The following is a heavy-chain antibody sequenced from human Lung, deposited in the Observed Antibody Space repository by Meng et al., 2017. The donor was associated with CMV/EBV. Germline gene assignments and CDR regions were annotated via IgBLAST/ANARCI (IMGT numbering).Heavy chain of an antibody. Sequence: GGSLRLSCAASRFTFCDYAMHWVRYVPGKGLEWVSGISWNYLNIGYADSVKGRFTISRDNAKNSLYLQMISLRAEDTALYYCAKDRRYCSSTSCYGDSGYYGMDVWGHGTTVTVSS. D-gene: IGHD2-2*01. J-gene: IGHJ6*02. CDR2: ISWNYLNI. CDR3: AKDRRYCSSTSCYGDSGYYGMDV. CDR1: RFTFCDYA. V-gene: IGHV3-9*01.